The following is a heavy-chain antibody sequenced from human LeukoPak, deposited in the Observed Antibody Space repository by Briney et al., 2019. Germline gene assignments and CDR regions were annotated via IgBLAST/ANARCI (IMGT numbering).Heavy chain of an antibody. CDR1: GGSISDYY. CDR3: ARGLLGYSSSWLGVAFDI. V-gene: IGHV4-59*01. Sequence: SETLSLTXTVSGGSISDYYWTWIRQPPGKGLEWVGYIYYSGSTNYNPSLKSRLTISVDTSKSQFSLKLSSVTAADTAVYYCARGLLGYSSSWLGVAFDIWGQGTMVSVSS. D-gene: IGHD6-13*01. CDR2: IYYSGST. J-gene: IGHJ3*02.